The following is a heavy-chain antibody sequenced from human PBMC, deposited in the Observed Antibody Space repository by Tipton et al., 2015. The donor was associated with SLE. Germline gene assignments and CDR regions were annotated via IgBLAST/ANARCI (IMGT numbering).Heavy chain of an antibody. CDR2: SYYTGST. CDR1: GGSISSHY. D-gene: IGHD2-2*01. V-gene: IGHV4-59*11. CDR3: AGSISWSPNWFDP. Sequence: TLSLTCTVSGGSISSHYWCWIRQSPGKGLEWIGYSYYTGSTYYNPSLKSRVTISIDTSKSQFSLSLSSVTAADTAAYYCAGSISWSPNWFDPWGLGTLVTVSS. J-gene: IGHJ5*02.